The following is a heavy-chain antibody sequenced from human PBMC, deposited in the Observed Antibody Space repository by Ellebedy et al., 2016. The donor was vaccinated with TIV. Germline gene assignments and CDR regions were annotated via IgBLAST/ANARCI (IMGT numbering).Heavy chain of an antibody. CDR2: VNSDGSST. Sequence: GESLKISCAASGLTFSSYWMQWVRQAPGKGLEWVSRVNSDGSSTTYADSVKGRFTISRDNAKHTLYLQMNSLGGEDTAVYYCVSRNPVIDYWGQGTLVTVSS. J-gene: IGHJ4*02. V-gene: IGHV3-74*01. CDR3: VSRNPVIDY. CDR1: GLTFSSYW. D-gene: IGHD3-10*01.